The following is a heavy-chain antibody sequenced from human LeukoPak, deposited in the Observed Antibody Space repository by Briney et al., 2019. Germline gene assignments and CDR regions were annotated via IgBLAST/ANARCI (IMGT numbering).Heavy chain of an antibody. D-gene: IGHD1-26*01. Sequence: GGSLRLSCAASGFTFSDHHMDWVRQAPGKGLEWVGRSRNKANSFTTQYAASVKGRFSLSRDDSKKSLYLQMNSLKTEDTAVYYCAREESGSYAFDIWGQGTMVTVSS. J-gene: IGHJ3*02. CDR1: GFTFSDHH. CDR2: SRNKANSFTT. CDR3: AREESGSYAFDI. V-gene: IGHV3-72*01.